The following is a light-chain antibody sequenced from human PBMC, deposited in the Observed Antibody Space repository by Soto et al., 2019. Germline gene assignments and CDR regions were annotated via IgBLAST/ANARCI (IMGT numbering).Light chain of an antibody. Sequence: EVVMTQSPATLSVSPGERATLSCRASQSVSSTLAWYQQKPGQAPRLLIYGASTRATGIPARFSGSGSGTEFTLTISSLQSEDSAVYYCQHYSTRPLTFGGGTKVEIK. CDR1: QSVSST. CDR3: QHYSTRPLT. CDR2: GAS. V-gene: IGKV3-15*01. J-gene: IGKJ4*01.